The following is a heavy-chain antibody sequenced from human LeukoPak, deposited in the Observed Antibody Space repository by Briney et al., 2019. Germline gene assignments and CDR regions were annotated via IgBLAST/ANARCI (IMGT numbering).Heavy chain of an antibody. D-gene: IGHD2-2*01. CDR2: IYYSGST. J-gene: IGHJ4*02. CDR3: ASQERYCSSTICFYHFDY. CDR1: GGSISSSSYY. V-gene: IGHV4-39*01. Sequence: PSETLSLTCTVSGGSISSSSYYWGWIRQPPGKGLEWIGSIYYSGSTYYNPSLKSRVTISVDTSKNQFSLKLSSVTAADTAVYYCASQERYCSSTICFYHFDYWGQGTLVTVSS.